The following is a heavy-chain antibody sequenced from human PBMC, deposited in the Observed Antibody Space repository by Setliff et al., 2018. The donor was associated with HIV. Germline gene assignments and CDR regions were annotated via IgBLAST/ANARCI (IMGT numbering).Heavy chain of an antibody. Sequence: SETLSLTCAVSGGSFDVYSWNWIRQSPGKGLEWIGEIDQSGNTKYNPSLKSRVSISVDTSKSQFTLNLAAVSAADMAVYYCARTAPPRIAAPYNDPFDIWGQGTMVTVSS. J-gene: IGHJ3*02. CDR1: GGSFDVYS. D-gene: IGHD6-13*01. CDR2: IDQSGNT. CDR3: ARTAPPRIAAPYNDPFDI. V-gene: IGHV4-34*01.